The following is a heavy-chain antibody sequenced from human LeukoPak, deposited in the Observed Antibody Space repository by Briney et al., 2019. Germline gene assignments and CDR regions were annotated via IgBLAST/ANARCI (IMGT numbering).Heavy chain of an antibody. J-gene: IGHJ4*02. D-gene: IGHD2-21*02. V-gene: IGHV3-48*01. CDR1: GFTFSSYS. CDR3: PRSAINWGGACPFEY. CDR2: ISSSSGTI. Sequence: SGGSLRLSCAASGFTFSSYSMNWVRQAPGKGLEWLSYISSSSGTIYYADSVKGRFTISRDNVKNSLYLQMNSLRAEDTAVYYCPRSAINWGGACPFEYWGQGTLVTVSS.